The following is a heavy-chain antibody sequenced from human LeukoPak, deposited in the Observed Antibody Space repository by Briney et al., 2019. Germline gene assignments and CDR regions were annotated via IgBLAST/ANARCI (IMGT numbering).Heavy chain of an antibody. CDR3: ARDVAVAGTGVY. D-gene: IGHD6-19*01. CDR1: GGSFSGYY. J-gene: IGHJ4*02. V-gene: IGHV4-34*01. CDR2: INHSGST. Sequence: SETLSLTCAVYGGSFSGYYWSWIRQPPGKGLEWIGEINHSGSTNYNPSLKSRVTISVDTSKNQFSLKLTSVTAADTAVYYCARDVAVAGTGVYWGQGTLVTVSS.